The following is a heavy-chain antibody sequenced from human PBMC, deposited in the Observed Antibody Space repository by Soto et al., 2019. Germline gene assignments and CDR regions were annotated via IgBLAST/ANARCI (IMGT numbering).Heavy chain of an antibody. D-gene: IGHD2-8*01. Sequence: LXLSCATSGFTLSEHYMDWVRQAPGKGLEWVGRARNKVNGYTTSYAASVRGRFTISRDDPKNSLYLQMNSLKPEDTAVYFCARLMGTSFDLWGQGNLVTISS. CDR2: ARNKVNGYTT. V-gene: IGHV3-72*01. J-gene: IGHJ4*02. CDR3: ARLMGTSFDL. CDR1: GFTLSEHY.